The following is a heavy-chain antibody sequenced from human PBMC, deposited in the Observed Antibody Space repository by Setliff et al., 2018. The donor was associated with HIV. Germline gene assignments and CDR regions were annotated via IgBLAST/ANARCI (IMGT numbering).Heavy chain of an antibody. CDR1: GGSFSSYA. J-gene: IGHJ5*02. Sequence: SVQVSCKASGGSFSSYALHWVRQAPGQGLEWMGNILPIFNKVNYAQKFRGRVTITADKSTSTAYMELSSLTSDDAAVYFCARDNVDSDSRTYLHHWGQGTLVTVSS. CDR2: ILPIFNKV. CDR3: ARDNVDSDSRTYLHH. V-gene: IGHV1-69*04. D-gene: IGHD3-22*01.